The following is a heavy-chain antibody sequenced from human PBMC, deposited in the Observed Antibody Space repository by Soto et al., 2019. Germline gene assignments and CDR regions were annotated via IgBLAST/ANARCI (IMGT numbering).Heavy chain of an antibody. CDR1: GFTFSSYG. J-gene: IGHJ4*02. CDR3: ARDGGWGYGSGSYPDY. CDR2: IWYDGSNK. V-gene: IGHV3-33*08. D-gene: IGHD3-10*01. Sequence: VQLVESGGGLVQPGGSLRLSCAASGFTFSSYGMHWVRQAPGKGLEWVAVIWYDGSNKYYADSVKGRFTISRDNSKNTLYLQMNSLRAEDTAVYYCARDGGWGYGSGSYPDYWGQGTLVTVSS.